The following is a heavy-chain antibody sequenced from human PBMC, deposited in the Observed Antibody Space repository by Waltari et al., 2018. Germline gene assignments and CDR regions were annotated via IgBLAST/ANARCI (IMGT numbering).Heavy chain of an antibody. CDR1: GGSISGFY. Sequence: QVQLQESGPSLLTPSETLSRICTVSGGSISGFYWSWVRQPPGKGLDWIGYIYYTGSTNFNPSLKSSVTMSVDTSKNQFSLQLSSVTAADTAFYYCARGGGGDWEWFDPWGQGTLVTVSS. J-gene: IGHJ5*02. CDR3: ARGGGGDWEWFDP. D-gene: IGHD2-21*02. CDR2: IYYTGST. V-gene: IGHV4-59*01.